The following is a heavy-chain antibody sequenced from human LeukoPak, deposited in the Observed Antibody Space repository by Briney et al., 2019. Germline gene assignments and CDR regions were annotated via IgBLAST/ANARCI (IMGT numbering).Heavy chain of an antibody. Sequence: GESLKISCKGSGYSFTSYWIGWVRQMPWKGLEWMGIIYPGDSDTRYSPSFQGQVTISADKSISTAYLQWSSLKASDTAMYYCARLPGYCSSTSCYEVRYYYYMDVWGKGTTVTVSS. D-gene: IGHD2-2*01. CDR3: ARLPGYCSSTSCYEVRYYYYMDV. CDR1: GYSFTSYW. CDR2: IYPGDSDT. V-gene: IGHV5-51*01. J-gene: IGHJ6*03.